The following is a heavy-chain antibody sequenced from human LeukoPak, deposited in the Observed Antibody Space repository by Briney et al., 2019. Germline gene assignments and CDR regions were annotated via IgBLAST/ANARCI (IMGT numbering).Heavy chain of an antibody. CDR1: GFTFSRYA. Sequence: GASLRLSRAASGFTFSRYAMSWIRQPPGKGLDSDSSIRGRGGSTYYADSVKGRFTISRDNSKNMMYLQMTSLRTEDTAVYYCAKGRDIFTYYFDYWGQGTLVTVSS. V-gene: IGHV3-23*01. D-gene: IGHD2-15*01. CDR3: AKGRDIFTYYFDY. CDR2: IRGRGGST. J-gene: IGHJ4*02.